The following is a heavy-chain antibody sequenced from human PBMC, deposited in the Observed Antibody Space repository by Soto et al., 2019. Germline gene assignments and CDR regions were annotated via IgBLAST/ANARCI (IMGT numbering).Heavy chain of an antibody. Sequence: KPSETVSRTCTVSGGSISSSSYYWGWIRQPPGKGLEWIGSIYYSGSTYYNPSLKSRVTISVDTSKNQFSLKLSSVTAADTAVYYCARGRITMIVVVIESAFDIWGQGTMVTVSS. CDR3: ARGRITMIVVVIESAFDI. J-gene: IGHJ3*02. CDR2: IYYSGST. CDR1: GGSISSSSYY. V-gene: IGHV4-39*01. D-gene: IGHD3-22*01.